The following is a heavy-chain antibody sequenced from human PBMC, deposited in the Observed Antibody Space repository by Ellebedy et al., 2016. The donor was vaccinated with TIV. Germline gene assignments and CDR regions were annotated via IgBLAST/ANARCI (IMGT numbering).Heavy chain of an antibody. V-gene: IGHV3-11*06. J-gene: IGHJ4*02. CDR1: GFTFSDYY. CDR3: AREEGLSGWSHFDY. D-gene: IGHD6-19*01. CDR2: ISSSSSYT. Sequence: GESLKISCAASGFTFSDYYMSWIRQAPGKGLEWVSYISSSSSYTNYADSVKGRFTISRDNSKNTLYLQMNSLRAEDTAVYYCAREEGLSGWSHFDYWGQGTLVTVSS.